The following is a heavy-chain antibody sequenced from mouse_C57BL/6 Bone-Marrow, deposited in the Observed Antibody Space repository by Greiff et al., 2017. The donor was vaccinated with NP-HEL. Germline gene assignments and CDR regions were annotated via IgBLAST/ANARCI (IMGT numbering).Heavy chain of an antibody. D-gene: IGHD2-4*01. V-gene: IGHV2-2*01. CDR1: GFSLTSYG. CDR3: ARDYDVAAWFAY. Sequence: QVQLQQSGPGLVQPSQSLSITCTVSGFSLTSYGVHWVRQPPGKGLEWLGVIWSGGSTDYNAAVISSMSTSKDNSKSQVFFKMNSLQADDTAIYYCARDYDVAAWFAYWGQGTLVTVSA. CDR2: IWSGGST. J-gene: IGHJ3*01.